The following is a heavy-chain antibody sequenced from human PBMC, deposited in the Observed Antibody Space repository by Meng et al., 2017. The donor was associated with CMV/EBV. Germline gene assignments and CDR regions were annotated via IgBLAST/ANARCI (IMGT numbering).Heavy chain of an antibody. V-gene: IGHV3-20*04. J-gene: IGHJ4*02. Sequence: ESLKISCAASGFTFDDSGMSWVRQAPGKGLEWVSGINWNGGSTGYADSVKGRFTISRDNAKNSLYLQMNSLRAEDTALYYCARAQSGSYAPTPFDYWGQGTLVTVSS. CDR3: ARAQSGSYAPTPFDY. D-gene: IGHD1-26*01. CDR1: GFTFDDSG. CDR2: INWNGGST.